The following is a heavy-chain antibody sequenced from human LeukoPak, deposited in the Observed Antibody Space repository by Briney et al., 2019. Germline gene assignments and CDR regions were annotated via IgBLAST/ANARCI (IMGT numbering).Heavy chain of an antibody. J-gene: IGHJ4*01. Sequence: DSVTVSCKATGYTFTDYYMHWVRQAPGQGLEWMGWINHIIGNTNYAQKFQGRVTMTRDTSISTAHMELSSLRSDDTAVYYCASPDYDSLTGHYFTFGYWGQGSLVTVSS. CDR1: GYTFTDYY. V-gene: IGHV1-2*02. D-gene: IGHD3-9*01. CDR3: ASPDYDSLTGHYFTFGY. CDR2: INHIIGNT.